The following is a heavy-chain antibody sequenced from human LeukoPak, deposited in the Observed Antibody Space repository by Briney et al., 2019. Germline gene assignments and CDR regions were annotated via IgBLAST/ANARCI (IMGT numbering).Heavy chain of an antibody. Sequence: PSETLSLTCTVSGGSISSYYWSWIRQPPGKGLEWIGYIYYSGSTNYNPSLKSRVTISVDTSKNQFSLKLSSVTAADTAVYYCAKDRRGYSGPHGRPPSLFDYWGQGTLVTVSS. J-gene: IGHJ4*02. CDR3: AKDRRGYSGPHGRPPSLFDY. CDR1: GGSISSYY. CDR2: IYYSGST. D-gene: IGHD5-12*01. V-gene: IGHV4-59*01.